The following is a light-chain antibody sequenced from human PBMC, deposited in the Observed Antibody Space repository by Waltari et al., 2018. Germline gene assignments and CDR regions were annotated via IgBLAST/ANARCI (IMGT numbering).Light chain of an antibody. CDR1: QSISSY. CDR3: QQSYSTPQT. CDR2: AAS. V-gene: IGKV1-39*01. J-gene: IGKJ2*01. Sequence: DIQMNQSPSSLSASVGDRVTITCRASQSISSYLNWYQQKPGKAPKLLIYAASSLQSGVPSRFSGSGSGTDFTLTSSSLQPEDFATYYCQQSYSTPQTFGQGTKLEIK.